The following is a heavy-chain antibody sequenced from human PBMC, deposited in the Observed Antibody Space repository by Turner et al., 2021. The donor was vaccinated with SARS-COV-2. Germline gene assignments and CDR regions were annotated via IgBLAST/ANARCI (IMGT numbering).Heavy chain of an antibody. D-gene: IGHD3-3*01. J-gene: IGHJ6*02. V-gene: IGHV4-39*01. CDR2: IYYGGRT. CDR3: ASPSVDFWSGSYYGMDV. Sequence: QLQLPESGPGLVKPSEPLSLTCTVSCGSISSSSYYWGWIRQPPGKGLEWSGSIYYGGRTYYTPSLKSRVTISVDTSKNQFSLKLSSVTAADTAVYYCASPSVDFWSGSYYGMDVWGQGTTVTVSS. CDR1: CGSISSSSYY.